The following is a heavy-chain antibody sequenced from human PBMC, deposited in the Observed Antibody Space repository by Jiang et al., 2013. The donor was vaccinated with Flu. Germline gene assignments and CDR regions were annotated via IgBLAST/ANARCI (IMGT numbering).Heavy chain of an antibody. Sequence: QTLSLTCAISGDSVSSNSAAWNWIRQSPSRGLEWLGRTYYRSKWYNDYAVSVKSRITINPDTSKNQFSLQLNSVTPEDTAVYYCARARRVIYGNVAYYYGMDVWGQGTTVTVSS. V-gene: IGHV6-1*01. CDR3: ARARRVIYGNVAYYYGMDV. CDR2: TYYRSKWYN. CDR1: GDSVSSNSAA. J-gene: IGHJ6*02. D-gene: IGHD4-17*01.